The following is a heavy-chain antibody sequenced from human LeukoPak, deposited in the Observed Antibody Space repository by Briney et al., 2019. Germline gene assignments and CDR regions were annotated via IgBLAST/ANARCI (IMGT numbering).Heavy chain of an antibody. CDR3: ARPSYYYYYMDV. J-gene: IGHJ6*03. Sequence: GGSLRLSCAASGFTFSSYEMNWVRQAPGKGLEWVSYISSSGSTIYYADSVKGRFTISRDNAKNSLYLQMNRLRAEDTAVYYCARPSYYYYYMDVWGKGTTVTISS. CDR2: ISSSGSTI. V-gene: IGHV3-48*03. CDR1: GFTFSSYE.